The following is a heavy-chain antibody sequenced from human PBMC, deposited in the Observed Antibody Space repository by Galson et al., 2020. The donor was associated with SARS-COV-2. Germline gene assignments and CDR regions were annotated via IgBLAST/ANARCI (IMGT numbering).Heavy chain of an antibody. V-gene: IGHV3-23*01. CDR3: AKGMEFFAWLGFDY. J-gene: IGHJ4*02. CDR1: GFTFSRYA. CDR2: ISNSAGRT. D-gene: IGHD3-9*01. Sequence: GGSLRLSCAASGFTFSRYAMTWVRQAPRKGMEWDSTISNSAGRTYYGDSVKGRFTISSDNSENTLYLQMNSLRAEDTAVYFCAKGMEFFAWLGFDYWGPGTLVTVSS.